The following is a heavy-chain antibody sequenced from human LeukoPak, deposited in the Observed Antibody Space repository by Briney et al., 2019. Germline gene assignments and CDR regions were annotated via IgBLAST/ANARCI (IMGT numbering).Heavy chain of an antibody. V-gene: IGHV3-15*07. D-gene: IGHD3-22*01. CDR3: TTDYYDSSGYVF. J-gene: IGHJ4*02. Sequence: GGSLRLSCAASGFTFSNYGMHWVRQAPGKGLEWVGRIKTKTAGGTIDYAAPVKGRFTISRDDSKNMLYLQMNSLKTEDTAVYFCTTDYYDSSGYVFWGQGTLVTVSS. CDR2: IKTKTAGGTI. CDR1: GFTFSNYG.